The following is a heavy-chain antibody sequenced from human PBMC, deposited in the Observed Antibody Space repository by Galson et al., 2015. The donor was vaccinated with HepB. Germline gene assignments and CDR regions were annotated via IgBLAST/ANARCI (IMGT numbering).Heavy chain of an antibody. CDR1: GYTFASYY. D-gene: IGHD2-2*01. CDR3: ARGEMTRGYCSSTSCYYYYGMDV. V-gene: IGHV1-46*04. J-gene: IGHJ6*02. CDR2: INPSGGST. Sequence: SVKVSCKASGYTFASYYMHWVRQAPGQGLEWMGIINPSGGSTSYAQKLQGRVTVTRDTSTSTVYMELSSLRSEDTAVYYCARGEMTRGYCSSTSCYYYYGMDVWGQGTTVTVSS.